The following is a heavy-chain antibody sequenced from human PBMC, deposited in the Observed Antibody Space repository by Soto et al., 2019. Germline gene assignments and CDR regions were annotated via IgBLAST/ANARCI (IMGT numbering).Heavy chain of an antibody. V-gene: IGHV4-4*02. J-gene: IGHJ4*02. CDR3: ASRDPGTSVDY. D-gene: IGHD1-7*01. Sequence: QVQLQESGPGLVKPSGTLSLTCAVSGASFTSNDWWTWVRQPPGRGLEWIGEIYRTGSTNYNPSLKSRVTISLDKSEHQVSLKVPSLTGADTAVYYCASRDPGTSVDYWGQGTLVTVSS. CDR1: GASFTSNDW. CDR2: IYRTGST.